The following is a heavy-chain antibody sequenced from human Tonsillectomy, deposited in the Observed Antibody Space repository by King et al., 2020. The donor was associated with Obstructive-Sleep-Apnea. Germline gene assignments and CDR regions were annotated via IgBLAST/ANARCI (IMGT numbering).Heavy chain of an antibody. CDR3: ARDLGVRGVPYYYYGMDV. CDR2: IYYSGRP. J-gene: IGHJ6*02. D-gene: IGHD3-10*01. Sequence: VQLQESGPGLVKPSQTLSLTCTFSCGSLSSGGYYWSWIRQHPGKGLGGIGYIYYSGRPHYNPPLKSLVTISVETFKNQFSLKLSSVTAADTAMYYCARDLGVRGVPYYYYGMDVWGQGTTVTVSS. V-gene: IGHV4-31*01. CDR1: CGSLSSGGYY.